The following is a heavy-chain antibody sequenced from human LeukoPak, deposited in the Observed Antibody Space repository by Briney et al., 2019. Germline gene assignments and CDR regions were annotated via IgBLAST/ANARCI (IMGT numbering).Heavy chain of an antibody. CDR3: ARESPPNWFDP. Sequence: ASVKVSCKASGYTFTSYGISWVRQAPGQGLEWMGIINPNGGTTSYAQKFQGRVTMTRDTSTSTAYMELSSLRSDDTAMYYCARESPPNWFDPWGQGTLVTVSS. J-gene: IGHJ5*02. V-gene: IGHV1-46*01. CDR2: INPNGGTT. CDR1: GYTFTSYG.